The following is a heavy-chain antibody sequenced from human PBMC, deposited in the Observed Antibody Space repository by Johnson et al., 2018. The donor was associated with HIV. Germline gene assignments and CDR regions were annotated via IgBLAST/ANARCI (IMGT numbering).Heavy chain of an antibody. CDR3: ARVSGWYEKGAFDI. V-gene: IGHV3-30*04. Sequence: QVQLVESGGGLVKPGGSLRLSCAASGFTFSSYAMHWVRQAPGKGLEWVAVISYDGSNKYYADSVKGRFTISRDNSRNTLYLQMNSLRAEDTAVYYCARVSGWYEKGAFDIWGQGTVVTVSS. J-gene: IGHJ3*02. D-gene: IGHD6-19*01. CDR2: ISYDGSNK. CDR1: GFTFSSYA.